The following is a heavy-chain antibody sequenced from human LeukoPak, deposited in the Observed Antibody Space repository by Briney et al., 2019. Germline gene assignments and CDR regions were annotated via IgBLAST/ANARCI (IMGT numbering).Heavy chain of an antibody. J-gene: IGHJ4*02. Sequence: GGSLRLSCAASGFSFSTYSMNWVRQAPGKGLEWVAYIRGSGTAIHYADSVKGRFTISRDNAKNSLFLQMNSLRDEDSAVYYCTRDPNALDFWGQGALVTVSS. CDR3: TRDPNALDF. V-gene: IGHV3-48*02. CDR1: GFSFSTYS. CDR2: IRGSGTAI.